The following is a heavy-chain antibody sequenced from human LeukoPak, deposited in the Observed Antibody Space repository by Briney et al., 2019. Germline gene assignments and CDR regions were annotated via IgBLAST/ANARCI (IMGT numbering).Heavy chain of an antibody. D-gene: IGHD2-21*01. Sequence: GRSLRLSCAASGFTFSSYGMHWVRQAPGKGLEWVAVTWYDGRNNYYAASVKGRFTISRDDSKTTVYLLMNSLRAEDTAVYYCAREVAPLYFHYGMDVWGEGTTVTVSS. CDR3: AREVAPLYFHYGMDV. CDR1: GFTFSSYG. CDR2: TWYDGRNN. J-gene: IGHJ6*01. V-gene: IGHV3-33*01.